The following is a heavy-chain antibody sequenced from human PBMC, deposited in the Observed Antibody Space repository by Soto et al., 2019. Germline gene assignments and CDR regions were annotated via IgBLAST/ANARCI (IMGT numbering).Heavy chain of an antibody. D-gene: IGHD6-13*01. Sequence: GGSLRLSCAASGFTFKLYTMHWVRQAPGKGLEWVSFCTPSSSSISYADSVEGRFTISRDNARNSLYLQIHNLRAEDTAVYYCARDAASSLDHWGQGTMVTVYS. V-gene: IGHV3-21*01. CDR1: GFTFKLYT. J-gene: IGHJ4*02. CDR3: ARDAASSLDH. CDR2: CTPSSSSI.